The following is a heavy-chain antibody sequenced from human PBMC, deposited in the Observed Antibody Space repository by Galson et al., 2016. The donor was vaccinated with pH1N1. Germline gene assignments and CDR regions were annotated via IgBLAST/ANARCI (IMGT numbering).Heavy chain of an antibody. D-gene: IGHD4-17*01. CDR3: ARQYDFGDYRGDAFDI. CDR1: GYSFTSYW. V-gene: IGHV5-51*04. Sequence: QSGAEVKKPGESLKISCKASGYSFTSYWIAWVRQVPGKGLEWVGVVNPGGATIRYSPPFQGQVTISNDKPINTAYLQWISLKASDTATYCARQYDFGDYRGDAFDIWG. CDR2: VNPGGATI. J-gene: IGHJ3*02.